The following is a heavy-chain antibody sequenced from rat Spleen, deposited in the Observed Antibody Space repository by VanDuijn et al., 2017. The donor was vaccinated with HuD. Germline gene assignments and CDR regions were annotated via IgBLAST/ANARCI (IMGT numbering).Heavy chain of an antibody. D-gene: IGHD4-3*01. CDR2: ISYDGSST. J-gene: IGHJ2*01. V-gene: IGHV5-7*01. CDR1: GFTFSDYN. Sequence: EVQLVESGGGLVQPGRSLKLSCAASGFTFSDYNMAWVRQAPRKGLEWVATISYDGSSTYYRDSVKGRFTISRDNAKSTLYLQMDSLRSEDTATYYCARGRGYYFDYWGQGVMVTVSS. CDR3: ARGRGYYFDY.